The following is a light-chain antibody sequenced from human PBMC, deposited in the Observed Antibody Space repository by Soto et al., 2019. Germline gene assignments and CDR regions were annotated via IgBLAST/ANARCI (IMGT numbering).Light chain of an antibody. CDR1: QSVLYRSTNKNY. J-gene: IGKJ1*01. V-gene: IGKV4-1*01. CDR3: QQYYSTPWT. CDR2: WAS. Sequence: DVVMTQSPDSLAVSLGERATINCKSSQSVLYRSTNKNYLAWYQQKPGQPPKLLISWASTQESGVPDRFSGSGSGTDFTLTISSLQAADVAVYYCQQYYSTPWTFGQGTKVDIK.